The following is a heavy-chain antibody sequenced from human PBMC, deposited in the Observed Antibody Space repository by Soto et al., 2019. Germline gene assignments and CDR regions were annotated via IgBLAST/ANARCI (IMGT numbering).Heavy chain of an antibody. V-gene: IGHV4-59*01. J-gene: IGHJ6*02. Sequence: SETLSLTCTVSGGSISSYYWSWIRQPPGKGLEWIGYIYYSGSTNYNPSLKSRVTISVDTSKNQFSLKLSSVTAADTAVYYCARIRYYYYYGMDVWGQGTTVTGSS. CDR1: GGSISSYY. CDR3: ARIRYYYYYGMDV. CDR2: IYYSGST.